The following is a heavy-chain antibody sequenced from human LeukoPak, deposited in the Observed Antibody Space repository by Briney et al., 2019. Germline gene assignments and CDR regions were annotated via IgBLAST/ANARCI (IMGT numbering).Heavy chain of an antibody. CDR3: ARGEEDYYGSGSYEAYGMDV. J-gene: IGHJ6*02. D-gene: IGHD3-10*01. Sequence: SVKVSCKASGGTFSSYVISWVRQAPGQGLEWMGGIIPIFGTANYAQKFQGRVTITADESTSTAYMELSSLRSEDTAVYYCARGEEDYYGSGSYEAYGMDVWGQGTTVTVSS. CDR1: GGTFSSYV. CDR2: IIPIFGTA. V-gene: IGHV1-69*01.